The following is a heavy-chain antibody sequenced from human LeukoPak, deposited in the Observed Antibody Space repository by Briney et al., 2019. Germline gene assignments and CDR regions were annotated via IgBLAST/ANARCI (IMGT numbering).Heavy chain of an antibody. Sequence: KASETLSLTCTVSGGSIRPYYWKWIRQPPGKGLEWIGYIYDSGTTNYNPSLKSRVTMSVDSSKNQFSLKLTSVTAADTAVYYCARSVEVTATLLYHYGMDLSGQGTTVTVSS. D-gene: IGHD2-21*02. CDR2: IYDSGTT. V-gene: IGHV4-59*01. CDR3: ARSVEVTATLLYHYGMDL. J-gene: IGHJ6*02. CDR1: GGSIRPYY.